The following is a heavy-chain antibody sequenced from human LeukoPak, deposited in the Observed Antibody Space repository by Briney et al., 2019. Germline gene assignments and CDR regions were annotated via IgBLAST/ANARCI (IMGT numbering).Heavy chain of an antibody. Sequence: AGGSLRLSCAASGFTFSRYAMSWVRQAPGKGLEWVAAIRGSGSSTYYADSVKGRFTISRDNSKNTLYLQMNSLRAEDTAVYYCAQDEQRYCSGGSCLNSFDYWGQGTLVTVSS. CDR1: GFTFSRYA. CDR2: IRGSGSST. CDR3: AQDEQRYCSGGSCLNSFDY. D-gene: IGHD2-15*01. V-gene: IGHV3-23*01. J-gene: IGHJ4*02.